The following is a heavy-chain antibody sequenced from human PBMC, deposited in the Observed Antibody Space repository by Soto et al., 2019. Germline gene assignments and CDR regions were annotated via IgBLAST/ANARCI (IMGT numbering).Heavy chain of an antibody. V-gene: IGHV1-18*04. D-gene: IGHD3-22*01. J-gene: IGHJ5*02. CDR3: AREFGYYDSSGYWFDP. Sequence: SVKVSCKASGYTFTSYGISLVRQAPGQGLEWMGWISAYNGNTNYAQKLQGRVTMTTDTSTSTAYMELRSLRSDDTAVYYCAREFGYYDSSGYWFDPWGQGTLVTVSS. CDR1: GYTFTSYG. CDR2: ISAYNGNT.